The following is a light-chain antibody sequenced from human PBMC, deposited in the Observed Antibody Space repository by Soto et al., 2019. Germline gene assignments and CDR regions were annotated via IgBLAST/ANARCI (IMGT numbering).Light chain of an antibody. CDR3: SSYTTINTRV. Sequence: SALTQPASVSGSPGQSITISCTGTSSDVGGYNSVSWYQQHPGRAPELMIYEVSNRPSGVSNRFSGSKSGNTASLTISGLQAEDEADYYCSSYTTINTRVFGGGTKLTVL. V-gene: IGLV2-14*01. CDR2: EVS. CDR1: SSDVGGYNS. J-gene: IGLJ3*02.